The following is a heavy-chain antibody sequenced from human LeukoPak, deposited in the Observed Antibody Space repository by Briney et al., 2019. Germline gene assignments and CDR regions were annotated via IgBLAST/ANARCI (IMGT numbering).Heavy chain of an antibody. CDR3: ARMTTVTTFDY. V-gene: IGHV4-59*01. CDR1: GGSISSYY. D-gene: IGHD4-17*01. J-gene: IGHJ4*02. CDR2: IYYSGST. Sequence: SETLSLTCSVSGGSISSYYWSWIRQPPGKGLEWIGYIYYSGSTNYNPSLKSRVTISVDTSKNQFSLKLSSVTAADTAVYYCARMTTVTTFDYWVQGTLVTVSS.